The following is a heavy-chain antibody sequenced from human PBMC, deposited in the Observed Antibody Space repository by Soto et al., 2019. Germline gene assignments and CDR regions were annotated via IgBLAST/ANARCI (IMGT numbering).Heavy chain of an antibody. CDR3: VRTRQQWLVGDS. D-gene: IGHD6-19*01. CDR1: GYTLTSFG. V-gene: IGHV1-3*01. CDR2: INADNGNT. J-gene: IGHJ4*02. Sequence: QAQLVQSGAEVKKPGASVKVSCKASGYTLTSFGIHWVRQAPGQRLEWMGWINADNGNTKYSQKLQGRVTFSRDTSASTAYMDLTRLTSEDTAVYYCVRTRQQWLVGDSWGQRSLVNVSS.